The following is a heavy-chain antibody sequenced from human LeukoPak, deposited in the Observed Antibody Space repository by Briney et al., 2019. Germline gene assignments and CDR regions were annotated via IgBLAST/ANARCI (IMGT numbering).Heavy chain of an antibody. D-gene: IGHD3-22*01. Sequence: SETLSLTCAVYGGSFSGYYWSWIRQPPGKELEWIGEINHSGSTNYNPSLKSRVTISVDTSKNQFSLKLSSVTAADTAVYYCARGVHYYDSSGYYYLDYWGQGTLVTVSS. CDR3: ARGVHYYDSSGYYYLDY. V-gene: IGHV4-34*01. CDR1: GGSFSGYY. CDR2: INHSGST. J-gene: IGHJ4*02.